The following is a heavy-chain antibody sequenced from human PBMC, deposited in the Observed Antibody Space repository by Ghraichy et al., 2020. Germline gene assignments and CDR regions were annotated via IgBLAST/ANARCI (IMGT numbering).Heavy chain of an antibody. D-gene: IGHD5-24*01. Sequence: SETLSLTCTVSGGSISSSSYYWGWIRQPPGKGLEWIGSIYYSGSTYYNPSLKSRVTISVDTSKNQFSLKLSSVTAADTAVYYCARLMPERWLQLGNDAFDIWGQGTMVTVSS. CDR3: ARLMPERWLQLGNDAFDI. CDR2: IYYSGST. V-gene: IGHV4-39*01. CDR1: GGSISSSSYY. J-gene: IGHJ3*02.